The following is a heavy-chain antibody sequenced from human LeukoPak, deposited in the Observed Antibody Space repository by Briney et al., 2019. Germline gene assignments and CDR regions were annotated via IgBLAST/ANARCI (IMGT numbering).Heavy chain of an antibody. CDR3: AKHKEDYGDSCLDDS. CDR2: ISGSGGRT. J-gene: IGHJ5*01. D-gene: IGHD4-17*01. CDR1: GFTFSSYA. V-gene: IGHV3-23*01. Sequence: GGSLRLSCAASGFTFSSYAMSWVRQAPGKGLAWVSGISGSGGRTYYADSVKGRFTTSRDNSKNTLYLQMSSLRAEDTAVYYCAKHKEDYGDSCLDDSWGQGTLVTVSS.